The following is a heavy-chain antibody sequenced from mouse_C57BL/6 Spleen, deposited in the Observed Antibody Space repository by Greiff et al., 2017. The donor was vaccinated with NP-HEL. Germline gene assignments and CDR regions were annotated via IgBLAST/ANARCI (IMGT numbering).Heavy chain of an antibody. Sequence: VQLVESGPGLVQPSQSLSITCTVSGFSLTSYGVHWVRQSPGKGLEWLGVIWSGGSTDYNAAFISRLSISKDNSKSQVFFKMNSLQADDTAIYYCARRGGTGEEYYFDYWGQGTTLTVSS. CDR2: IWSGGST. J-gene: IGHJ2*01. CDR3: ARRGGTGEEYYFDY. V-gene: IGHV2-2*01. CDR1: GFSLTSYG. D-gene: IGHD4-1*01.